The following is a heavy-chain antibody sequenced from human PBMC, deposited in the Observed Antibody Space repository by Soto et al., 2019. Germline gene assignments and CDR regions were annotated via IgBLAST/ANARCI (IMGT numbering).Heavy chain of an antibody. CDR2: IYYSGST. J-gene: IGHJ6*02. D-gene: IGHD2-2*01. CDR1: AGSISRGDYY. Sequence: APETLSHTYSVSAGSISRGDYYCGWIRQPPGKGLEWIGYIYYSGSTSYNASLKSRTSISADPSNNQFSLKLHSLTAADTAVYFCGTMPIGVEPAPMDVWGPGPSGT. V-gene: IGHV4-30-4*08. CDR3: GTMPIGVEPAPMDV.